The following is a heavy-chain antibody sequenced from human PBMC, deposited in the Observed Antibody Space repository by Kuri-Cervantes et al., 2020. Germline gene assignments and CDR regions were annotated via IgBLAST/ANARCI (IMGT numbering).Heavy chain of an antibody. D-gene: IGHD3-10*01. CDR2: VYWNDDK. CDR1: GFSLTTIGVG. V-gene: IGHV2-5*01. Sequence: SGPTLVKPTQTLTLTCSFSGFSLTTIGVGVGWVRQPPGKALEYLAVVYWNDDKRYDPILKPRVSITKDTSKNQVVLTMTNMNPVDTATYYCAHSNVLLWFGELSKEGNWFDPWGQGTLVTVSS. CDR3: AHSNVLLWFGELSKEGNWFDP. J-gene: IGHJ5*02.